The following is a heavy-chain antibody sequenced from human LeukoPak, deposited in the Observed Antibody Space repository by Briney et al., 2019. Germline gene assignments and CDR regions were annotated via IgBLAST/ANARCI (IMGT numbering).Heavy chain of an antibody. CDR2: ISYDGSNK. CDR3: ARGWELLGY. J-gene: IGHJ4*02. V-gene: IGHV3-30*03. CDR1: GFTFSSYG. D-gene: IGHD1-26*01. Sequence: PGRSLRLSCAASGFTFSSYGMHWVRQAPGKGLEWVAVISYDGSNKYYADSVKGRFTISRDNSKNTLYLQMNSLRAEDTAVYYCARGWELLGYWGQGTLVTVSS.